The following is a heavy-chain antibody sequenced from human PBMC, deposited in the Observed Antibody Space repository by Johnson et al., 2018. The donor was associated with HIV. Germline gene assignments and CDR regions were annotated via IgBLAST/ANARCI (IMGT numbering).Heavy chain of an antibody. CDR2: IYSGGST. Sequence: EVQLVESGGGLHQPVGFLRLPCAASWLTVSSSYLSWVSHASGKGLDWVSVIYSGGSTYYADSVKGLFTISRDNSKNTLYLQMNSLRVEDTAVYYCARVKGSIIFGEVRPHGAFDIWGQGTMVTVSS. CDR3: ARVKGSIIFGEVRPHGAFDI. CDR1: WLTVSSSY. D-gene: IGHD3-3*01. J-gene: IGHJ3*02. V-gene: IGHV3-53*01.